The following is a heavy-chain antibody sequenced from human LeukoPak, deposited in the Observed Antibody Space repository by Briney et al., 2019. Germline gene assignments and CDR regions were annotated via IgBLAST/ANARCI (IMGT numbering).Heavy chain of an antibody. V-gene: IGHV1-18*01. CDR3: ARGGGSILTGYNWFDP. Sequence: ASVKVSCKASGYTFTNYGFSWVRQAPGQGLEWMGWISAYNGNTNCAQKLQGRVTMTTDTSTSTAYMELRSLRSDDTAVYYCARGGGSILTGYNWFDPWGQGTLVTVSS. CDR2: ISAYNGNT. CDR1: GYTFTNYG. D-gene: IGHD3-9*01. J-gene: IGHJ5*02.